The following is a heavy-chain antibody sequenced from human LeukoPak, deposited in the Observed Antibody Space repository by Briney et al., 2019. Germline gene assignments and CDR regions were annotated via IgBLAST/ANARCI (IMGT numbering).Heavy chain of an antibody. CDR3: ARVRSDGSGTI. V-gene: IGHV4-30-4*08. J-gene: IGHJ3*02. CDR2: IHYSGRT. CDR1: GGSISSGDYY. Sequence: PSQTLSLTCTVSGGSISSGDYYWRWLRQPPGTGLEWIGYIHYSGRTYYNPSLKSRFPISVDTSKNQFSLKLSSVTAADTAVYFCARVRSDGSGTIWGQGTMVTVSS. D-gene: IGHD3-10*01.